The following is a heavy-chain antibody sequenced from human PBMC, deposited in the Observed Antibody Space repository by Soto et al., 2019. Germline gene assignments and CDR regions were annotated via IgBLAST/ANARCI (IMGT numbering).Heavy chain of an antibody. J-gene: IGHJ4*02. Sequence: QVQLVESGGGVVQPGRSLRLSCAASGFTFSSYGMHWVRQAPGKGLEWVAVISYDGSNKYYADSVKGRFTISRDNSENTLYLQMKSLRAEDTAVYYCAKYPFANMVRAPGPFDYLGQGTLGTVPS. CDR2: ISYDGSNK. CDR1: GFTFSSYG. V-gene: IGHV3-30*18. CDR3: AKYPFANMVRAPGPFDY. D-gene: IGHD3-10*01.